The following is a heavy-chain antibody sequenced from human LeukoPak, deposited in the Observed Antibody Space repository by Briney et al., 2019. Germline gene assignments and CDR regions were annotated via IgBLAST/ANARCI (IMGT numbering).Heavy chain of an antibody. CDR1: GHSISRNY. J-gene: IGHJ4*02. D-gene: IGHD3-9*01. CDR2: IYTRGNT. CDR3: AKERYDILTGYYSDS. Sequence: SDTLSLTCTVSGHSISRNYWSWIRHPAGKGREWGGRIYTRGNTNYNASLKSRVTISVDKSKNQTSLKLSSVTAADTAVYYCAKERYDILTGYYSDSWGQGTLVTVSS. V-gene: IGHV4-4*07.